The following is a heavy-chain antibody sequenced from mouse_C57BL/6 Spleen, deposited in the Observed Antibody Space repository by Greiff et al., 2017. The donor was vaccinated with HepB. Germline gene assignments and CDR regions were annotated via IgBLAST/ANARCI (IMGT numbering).Heavy chain of an antibody. Sequence: QVQLQQPGAELVKPGASVKMSCKASRYTFTSYWITWVKQRPGQGLEWIGDIYPGSGSTNYNEKFKSKATLTVDTSSSTAYMQLSSLTSEDSAVYYCASNYGNPAWFAYWGQGTLVTVSA. D-gene: IGHD2-1*01. CDR3: ASNYGNPAWFAY. CDR2: IYPGSGST. V-gene: IGHV1-55*01. J-gene: IGHJ3*01. CDR1: RYTFTSYW.